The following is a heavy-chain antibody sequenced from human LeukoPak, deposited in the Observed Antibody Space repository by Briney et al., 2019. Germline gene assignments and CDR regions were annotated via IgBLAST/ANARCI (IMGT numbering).Heavy chain of an antibody. D-gene: IGHD1-26*01. CDR3: ARFGSMGATTAFDI. CDR1: GYTFTGYY. J-gene: IGHJ3*02. Sequence: GASVKVSCKASGYTFTGYYMHWVLQAPGQGLEWMGWINPNSGGTNYAQKFQGRVTMTRDTSISTAYMELSRLRSDDTAVYYCARFGSMGATTAFDIWGQGTMVTVSS. CDR2: INPNSGGT. V-gene: IGHV1-2*02.